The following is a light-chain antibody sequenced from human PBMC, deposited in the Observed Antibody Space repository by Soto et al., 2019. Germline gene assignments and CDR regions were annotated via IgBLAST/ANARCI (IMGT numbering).Light chain of an antibody. CDR3: QQCCSSPWT. V-gene: IGKV3-20*01. CDR2: GAS. J-gene: IGKJ1*01. CDR1: QSVSSTY. Sequence: EMVLTQSPGTLSLSPGERATLSCRASQSVSSTYLAWYQQKPGQAPRLLIYGASSRATGIPDRFSGGGSGTDFTLTISRVEPEDFAVYYCQQCCSSPWTFGQGTKVEIK.